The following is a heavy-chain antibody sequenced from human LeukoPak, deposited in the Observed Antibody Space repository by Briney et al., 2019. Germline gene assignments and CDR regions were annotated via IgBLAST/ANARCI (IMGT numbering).Heavy chain of an antibody. Sequence: GGPLSPSFAPSGLPSRSTALTWAAKPEGKGLRGSSALGTTGETYYPDSVRGRFTISREDAKRSLYLQMNSLRVGDTAVYYCARGRWDTEPGPKDSFDLWGQGTMVTVSS. CDR3: ARGRWDTEPGPKDSFDL. D-gene: IGHD1-26*01. CDR1: GLPSRSTA. V-gene: IGHV3-13*01. J-gene: IGHJ3*01. CDR2: LGTTGET.